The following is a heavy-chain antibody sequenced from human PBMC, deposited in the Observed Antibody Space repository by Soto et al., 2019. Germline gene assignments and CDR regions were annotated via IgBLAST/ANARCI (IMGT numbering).Heavy chain of an antibody. CDR1: GSSFTTSW. Sequence: GEALKISWKGSGSSFTTSWIGWGRQMPGKGVGGCGIIFSADSDKRYRPTFQGQVTTSVDKSTSTAYLLWSSLKASDTAMYYCAPILRGNWFDPWGQGTLVTVSS. V-gene: IGHV5-51*01. CDR3: APILRGNWFDP. D-gene: IGHD2-15*01. CDR2: IFSADSDK. J-gene: IGHJ5*02.